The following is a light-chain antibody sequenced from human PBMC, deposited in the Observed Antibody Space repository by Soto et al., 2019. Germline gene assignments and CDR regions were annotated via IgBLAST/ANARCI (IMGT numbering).Light chain of an antibody. V-gene: IGLV2-14*01. Sequence: QSALTQPPSASGSPGQSVAISCTGTSSDVGGYNYVSWYQQHPGKAPKLMLYEVSNRPSGVSDRFSGSKSGNTASLTISGLQAEDEADYYCSSFRSGSTLYVFGTGTKVTVL. J-gene: IGLJ1*01. CDR3: SSFRSGSTLYV. CDR2: EVS. CDR1: SSDVGGYNY.